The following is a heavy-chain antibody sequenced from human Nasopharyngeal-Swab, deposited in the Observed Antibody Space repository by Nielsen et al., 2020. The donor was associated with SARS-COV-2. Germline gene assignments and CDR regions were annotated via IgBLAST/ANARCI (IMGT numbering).Heavy chain of an antibody. Sequence: ASVKVSCKASGYTFTDYYMHWVRQAPGQGLEWMGRINPNSGDTNYAQNFQGRVTMNRDTSIKTAYMELSSLRSDDTAVYYCARDDGDVPGVTGSGPPGGFWGQGTLVTVSS. CDR1: GYTFTDYY. J-gene: IGHJ4*02. D-gene: IGHD2-8*01. V-gene: IGHV1-2*06. CDR2: INPNSGDT. CDR3: ARDDGDVPGVTGSGPPGGF.